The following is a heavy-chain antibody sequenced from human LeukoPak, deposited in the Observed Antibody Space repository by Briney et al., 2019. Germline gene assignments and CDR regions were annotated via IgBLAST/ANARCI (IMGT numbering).Heavy chain of an antibody. D-gene: IGHD3-9*01. J-gene: IGHJ3*02. CDR3: ARAGYDVLTGYCGAFDI. V-gene: IGHV4-61*02. CDR1: GGSISSGSYY. CDR2: IYTSGST. Sequence: SQTLSLTCTVSGGSISSGSYYWSWIRQPAGKGLEWIGRIYTSGSTNYNPSLKSRVSLSVDTSKNQFSLELSSVTAADTALYYCARAGYDVLTGYCGAFDIWGQGTMVIVSS.